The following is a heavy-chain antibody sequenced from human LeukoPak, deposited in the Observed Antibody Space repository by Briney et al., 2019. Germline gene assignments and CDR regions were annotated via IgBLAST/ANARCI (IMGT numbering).Heavy chain of an antibody. Sequence: PGGSLRLSYAASGFTFSSYEMNWVRQAPGKGLEWGSTISGSGGSTFYADSVKGRFTISRDNSKNTLYLQMNSLRAEDTAVYYCAKGRGWLQFFDYWGQGTLVTVSS. CDR1: GFTFSSYE. J-gene: IGHJ4*02. CDR3: AKGRGWLQFFDY. V-gene: IGHV3-23*01. D-gene: IGHD5-24*01. CDR2: ISGSGGST.